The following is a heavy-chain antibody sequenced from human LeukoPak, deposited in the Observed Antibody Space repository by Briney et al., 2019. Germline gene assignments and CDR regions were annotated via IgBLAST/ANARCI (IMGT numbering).Heavy chain of an antibody. Sequence: GGSLRLSCAASGFTFSSYAMHWVRQAPGKGLEWVAVISYDGSNKYYADSVKGRFTISRDNSKNTLYLQMNSLRAEDTAVYYCARDSRILWFGESYGMDVWGQGTTVTVSS. CDR2: ISYDGSNK. J-gene: IGHJ6*02. D-gene: IGHD3-10*01. CDR3: ARDSRILWFGESYGMDV. CDR1: GFTFSSYA. V-gene: IGHV3-30*04.